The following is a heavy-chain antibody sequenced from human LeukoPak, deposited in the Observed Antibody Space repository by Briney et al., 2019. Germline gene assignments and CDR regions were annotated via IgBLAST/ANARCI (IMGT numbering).Heavy chain of an antibody. CDR1: GDSISSSHW. J-gene: IGHJ3*02. V-gene: IGHV4-4*02. D-gene: IGHD6-13*01. Sequence: PSETLSLTCAVSGDSISSSHWWSWVRQSPGKGLEWIGYIYYSGSTNYNPSLKSRVTISVDTSKNQFSLKLSSVTAADTAVYYCARDRSSHLTLDAFDIWGQGTMVTVSS. CDR3: ARDRSSHLTLDAFDI. CDR2: IYYSGST.